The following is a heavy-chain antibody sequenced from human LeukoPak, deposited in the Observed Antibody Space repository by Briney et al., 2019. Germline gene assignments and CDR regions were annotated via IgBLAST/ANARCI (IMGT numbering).Heavy chain of an antibody. CDR2: IYTSGST. J-gene: IGHJ4*02. D-gene: IGHD2-15*01. Sequence: SETLSLTCTVSGGSICSYYWSWIRQPAGKRLEWIGRIYTSGSTNYNPSLKSRVTMSVDTSKNQFSLKLSSVTAADTAVYYCARDRYCSGGSCYYFDYWGQGTLVTVSS. CDR3: ARDRYCSGGSCYYFDY. V-gene: IGHV4-4*07. CDR1: GGSICSYY.